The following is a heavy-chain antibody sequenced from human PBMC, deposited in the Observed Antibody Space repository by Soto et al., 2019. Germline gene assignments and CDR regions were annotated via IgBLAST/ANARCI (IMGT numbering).Heavy chain of an antibody. CDR1: GFTFSNSA. V-gene: IGHV3-30-3*01. Sequence: QVELVESGGGVVQPGTSLRLSCAASGFTFSNSAMHWVGQAPGKGLEWVAVISFDGTNKYYASSVRGRFTVSRDNFKNTLYLEVNSLRVEDTAVYFCARDRLGLIGQQMARFYYYGMDVWGQGTTVTVSS. D-gene: IGHD6-13*01. J-gene: IGHJ6*02. CDR2: ISFDGTNK. CDR3: ARDRLGLIGQQMARFYYYGMDV.